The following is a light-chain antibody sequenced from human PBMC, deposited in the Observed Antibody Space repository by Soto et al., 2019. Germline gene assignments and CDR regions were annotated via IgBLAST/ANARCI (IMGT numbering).Light chain of an antibody. CDR2: KAS. CDR1: QSISAW. Sequence: DIQMTQSASTLSASVGERVTITCRASQSISAWLAWYQQKPGKAPKLLIYKASNVESGVPSRFSGSGSGTEFTLTISSLQPGDFATYYCQQYHSYPRTVGQGTRLEIK. V-gene: IGKV1-5*03. J-gene: IGKJ5*01. CDR3: QQYHSYPRT.